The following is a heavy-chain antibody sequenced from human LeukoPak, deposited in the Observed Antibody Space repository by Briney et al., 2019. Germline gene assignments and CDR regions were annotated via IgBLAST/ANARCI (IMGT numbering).Heavy chain of an antibody. CDR3: ARVPFDI. D-gene: IGHD2-2*01. CDR1: GASLRSGGYY. J-gene: IGHJ3*02. Sequence: SETLSLTCTVSGASLRSGGYYWTWLRQLPEKGLEWIGYIYYSGITYYNPSLKSRVNISVDTSKNQFSLKLSSVTAADTAMYYCARVPFDIWGQGTMVTVSA. V-gene: IGHV4-31*03. CDR2: IYYSGIT.